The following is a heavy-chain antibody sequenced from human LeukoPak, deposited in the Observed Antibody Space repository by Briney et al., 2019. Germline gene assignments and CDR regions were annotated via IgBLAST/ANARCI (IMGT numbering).Heavy chain of an antibody. CDR1: GGSIRNYY. CDR3: ARVYYSSSYDYWYFDL. CDR2: IYYSGST. D-gene: IGHD6-13*01. J-gene: IGHJ2*01. V-gene: IGHV4-59*01. Sequence: SETLSVTCTVSGGSIRNYYWSWIRQPPGKGLEWIGYIYYSGSTNYNPSLKSRVTISVDTSKNQFSLKLSSVTAADTAVYYCARVYYSSSYDYWYFDLWGRGTLVTVSS.